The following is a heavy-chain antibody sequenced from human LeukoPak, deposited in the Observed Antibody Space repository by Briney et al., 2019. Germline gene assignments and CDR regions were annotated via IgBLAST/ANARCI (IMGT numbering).Heavy chain of an antibody. CDR1: GYTFTSYY. D-gene: IGHD4/OR15-4a*01. J-gene: IGHJ4*02. V-gene: IGHV1-46*01. Sequence: ASVKVSCKASGYTFTSYYMHWVRQAPGQGLEWMGIINPSGGSTSSAQKFQGRVTMTRDTSTSTVHMELSSLRSEDTAVYYCARDRNPGQSNFLFDYWGQGTLVTVSS. CDR2: INPSGGST. CDR3: ARDRNPGQSNFLFDY.